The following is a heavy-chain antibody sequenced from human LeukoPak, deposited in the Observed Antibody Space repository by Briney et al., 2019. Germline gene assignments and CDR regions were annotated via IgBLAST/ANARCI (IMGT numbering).Heavy chain of an antibody. CDR1: GFTFSSYW. D-gene: IGHD3-16*01. J-gene: IGHJ4*02. V-gene: IGHV3-74*01. Sequence: GGSLRLSCAASGFTFSSYWMHWVRQAPGRGLVWVSRISSDGSSTIYADSVKGRFTISRDNAKNTLYLQMDSLRAEDTAVYYCARDWGGYGPTSHDYWGQGTLVTVSS. CDR3: ARDWGGYGPTSHDY. CDR2: ISSDGSST.